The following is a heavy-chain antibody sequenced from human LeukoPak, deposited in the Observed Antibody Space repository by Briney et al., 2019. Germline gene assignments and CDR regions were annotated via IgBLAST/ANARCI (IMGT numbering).Heavy chain of an antibody. CDR3: AKMKGHPLPKYYMDV. J-gene: IGHJ6*01. Sequence: GGSLRLSCAASEFTLSRYWMSRVRQAPGRGLEWVSGISGSGDNTLYADSVKGRFTISRDNSKNTLYLEMNSLRAEDTAIYYCAKMKGHPLPKYYMDVWGQGTTVTVSS. V-gene: IGHV3-23*01. CDR2: ISGSGDNT. D-gene: IGHD1-26*01. CDR1: EFTLSRYW.